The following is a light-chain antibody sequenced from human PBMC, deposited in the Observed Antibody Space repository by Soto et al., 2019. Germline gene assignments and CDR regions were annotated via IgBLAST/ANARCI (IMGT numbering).Light chain of an antibody. CDR2: YDN. CDR1: SSNIGADYA. V-gene: IGLV1-44*01. CDR3: AAWDDSLNGEI. Sequence: QSVLTQPPSVSGAPGQRVTISCTGSSSNIGADYAVHWYQHLPGTAPKLLMYYDNQRPSGVPDRFSGSRSGTSASLAISGLQSEDEADYYCAAWDDSLNGEIFGTGTKVTVL. J-gene: IGLJ1*01.